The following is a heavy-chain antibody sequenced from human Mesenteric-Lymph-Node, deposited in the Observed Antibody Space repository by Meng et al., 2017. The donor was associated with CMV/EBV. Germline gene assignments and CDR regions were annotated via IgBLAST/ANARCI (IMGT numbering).Heavy chain of an antibody. CDR3: AGTGDRAYDFDY. V-gene: IGHV4-31*03. CDR1: GGSISSGGYY. J-gene: IGHJ4*02. D-gene: IGHD7-27*01. CDR2: IYYSGST. Sequence: CTVSGGSISSGGYYWSWIRQHPGKGLEWIGYIYYSGSTYYNPSLKSRVTISVDTSKNQFSLKLSSVTAADTAVYYCAGTGDRAYDFDYWGQGTLVTVSS.